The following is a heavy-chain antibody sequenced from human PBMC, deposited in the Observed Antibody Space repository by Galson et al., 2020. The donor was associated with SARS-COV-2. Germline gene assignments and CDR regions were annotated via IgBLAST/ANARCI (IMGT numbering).Heavy chain of an antibody. Sequence: GESLKISCAASGFTFSGSAMHWVCQASGKGLEWVGRIRSQRSNYATTYAASVKGRFTISRDDSKNTAFLQMDSLKTEDTAVYYCARGSALTDPPFDSWGQGTLVTVSS. CDR2: IRSQRSNYAT. J-gene: IGHJ4*02. D-gene: IGHD3-9*01. V-gene: IGHV3-73*01. CDR1: GFTFSGSA. CDR3: ARGSALTDPPFDS.